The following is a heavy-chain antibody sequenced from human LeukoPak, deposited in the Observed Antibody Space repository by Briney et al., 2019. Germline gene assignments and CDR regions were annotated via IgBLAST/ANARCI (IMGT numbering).Heavy chain of an antibody. CDR3: AGHPGDCGGGCYAAVFQD. Sequence: AECLRISCKGSAYSSTSYRISCVRQMPAENLEWRGRVVSSDAYTNYTPSLQGHVTISADKSISTAYLQWSSLNASDTAMYYCAGHPGDCGGGCYAAVFQDWGQGTMVTVSS. J-gene: IGHJ1*01. CDR2: VVSSDAYT. CDR1: AYSSTSYR. D-gene: IGHD2-21*02. V-gene: IGHV5-10-1*01.